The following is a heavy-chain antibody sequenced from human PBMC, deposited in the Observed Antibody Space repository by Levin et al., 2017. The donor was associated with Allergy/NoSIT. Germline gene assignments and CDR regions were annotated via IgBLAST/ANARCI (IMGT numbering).Heavy chain of an antibody. Sequence: PGGSLRLSCAASGFTVSSNYMSWVRQAPGKGLEWVSVIYSGGSTYYADSVKGRFTISRDNSKNTLYLQMNSLRAEDTAVYYCARDDYGSTTDYYYGMDVWGQGTTVTVSS. CDR1: GFTVSSNY. J-gene: IGHJ6*02. CDR2: IYSGGST. CDR3: ARDDYGSTTDYYYGMDV. D-gene: IGHD3-10*01. V-gene: IGHV3-66*01.